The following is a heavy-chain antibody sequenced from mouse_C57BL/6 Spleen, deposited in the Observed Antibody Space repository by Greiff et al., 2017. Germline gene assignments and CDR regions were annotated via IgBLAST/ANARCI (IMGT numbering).Heavy chain of an antibody. Sequence: QVQLQQSGAELMKPGASVKLSCKATGYTFTGYWIEWVKQRPGHGLEWIGEILPGSGSTNYNEKFKGKATFTADTSYNTAYMQLSSRKPEDSATDYCARDCNYVNYARDYWGQGTSVTVSS. J-gene: IGHJ4*01. CDR1: GYTFTGYW. D-gene: IGHD2-1*01. CDR2: ILPGSGST. V-gene: IGHV1-9*01. CDR3: ARDCNYVNYARDY.